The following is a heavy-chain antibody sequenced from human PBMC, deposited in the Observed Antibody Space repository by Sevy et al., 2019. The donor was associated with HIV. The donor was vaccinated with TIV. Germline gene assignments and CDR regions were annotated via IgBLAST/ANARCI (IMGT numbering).Heavy chain of an antibody. D-gene: IGHD2-8*01. CDR1: GYTFTRYW. CDR2: IYPDDSET. J-gene: IGHJ4*02. Sequence: GESLKISCKGSGYTFTRYWIGWVRQMPEKGLEWMGIIYPDDSETRYSPSFQGQVTISADKSISTAYMQWSSLRASGTAMYYCARLICTNGICYLDYWGQGTLVTVSS. CDR3: ARLICTNGICYLDY. V-gene: IGHV5-51*01.